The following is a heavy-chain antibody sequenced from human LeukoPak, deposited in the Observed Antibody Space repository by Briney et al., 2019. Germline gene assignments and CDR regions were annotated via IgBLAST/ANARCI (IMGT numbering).Heavy chain of an antibody. CDR2: INHSGRT. J-gene: IGHJ3*02. CDR3: ASLNWGREADAFDI. D-gene: IGHD3-16*01. Sequence: ASETLSLTCTVSSGSISSSSYYWGWIRQPPGKGLEWIGIINHSGRTYYKPSLKSRITISVDTSNNQFSLKLSSVTAADTAVYYCASLNWGREADAFDIWGQGTMVTVSS. V-gene: IGHV4-39*01. CDR1: SGSISSSSYY.